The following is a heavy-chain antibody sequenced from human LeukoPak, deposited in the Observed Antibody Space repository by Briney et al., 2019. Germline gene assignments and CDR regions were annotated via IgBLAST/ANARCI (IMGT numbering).Heavy chain of an antibody. V-gene: IGHV5-51*01. CDR3: ARSVGYCSSTSCYLYYFDY. CDR2: IYPGDSDT. J-gene: IGHJ4*02. D-gene: IGHD2-2*01. Sequence: GESLKISCKGSGYRFTSYWIGWVRQMPGKGLEWMGIIYPGDSDTRYSPSFQGQVTISADKSISTAYLQWSSLKASDTAMYYCARSVGYCSSTSCYLYYFDYWGQGTLVTVSS. CDR1: GYRFTSYW.